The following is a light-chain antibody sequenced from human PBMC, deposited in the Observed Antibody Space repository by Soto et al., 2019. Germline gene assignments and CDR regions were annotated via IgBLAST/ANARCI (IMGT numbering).Light chain of an antibody. CDR2: EVS. CDR3: SSYAGSNNFVV. Sequence: QSALTQPPSASGCPGQSVTISCTGTSSDVGGYNYVSWYQQHPGKAPKLMIYEVSKRPSGVPDRFSGSKSGNTASLTVSGLQAEDEADYYCSSYAGSNNFVVFGGVTKLTVL. CDR1: SSDVGGYNY. V-gene: IGLV2-8*01. J-gene: IGLJ2*01.